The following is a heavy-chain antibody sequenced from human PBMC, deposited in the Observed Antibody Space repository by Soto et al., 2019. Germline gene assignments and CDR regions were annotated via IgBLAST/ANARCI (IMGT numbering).Heavy chain of an antibody. CDR2: IYYSGGT. CDR1: GGSIGSCY. D-gene: IGHD1-26*01. J-gene: IGHJ4*02. CDR3: ARRYGGNLDY. V-gene: IGHV4-59*08. Sequence: QVQLQESGPGLVKPSETLSLTCTVSGGSIGSCYWSWIRQPPGKGLEWIGYIYYSGGTNYNPSLKSRVTISVDSSKNHFSLKLSSVTAADTAVYYCARRYGGNLDYWGQGTLVTVSS.